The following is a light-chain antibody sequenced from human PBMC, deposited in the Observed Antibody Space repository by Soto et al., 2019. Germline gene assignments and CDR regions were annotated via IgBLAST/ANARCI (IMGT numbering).Light chain of an antibody. CDR2: AAS. CDR1: QGISTL. CDR3: QQYNSYSYT. J-gene: IGKJ2*01. Sequence: DIQMTQSPYYVSASVGARVPITCRASQGISTLLAWYQQKPGKGPNLLIYAASSLQSGVPSRFSGSGSGTDFTLTISSLQPEDFATYYCQQYNSYSYTFGQGTKVDIK. V-gene: IGKV1-12*01.